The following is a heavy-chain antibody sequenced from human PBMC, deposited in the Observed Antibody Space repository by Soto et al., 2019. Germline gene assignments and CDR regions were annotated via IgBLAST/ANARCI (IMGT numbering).Heavy chain of an antibody. CDR3: AHGATSINHRYDY. D-gene: IGHD1-26*01. CDR1: GFSVRSSGVA. Sequence: VSGPTLVNPAQTLTLACTFSGFSVRSSGVAVGWIRQPPGKALEWLALVYWDDDKRYSPSLKNRLTITRDTSKNQVVLTMTNMDPVDTATYYCAHGATSINHRYDYWGQGTLVTVSS. V-gene: IGHV2-5*02. CDR2: VYWDDDK. J-gene: IGHJ4*02.